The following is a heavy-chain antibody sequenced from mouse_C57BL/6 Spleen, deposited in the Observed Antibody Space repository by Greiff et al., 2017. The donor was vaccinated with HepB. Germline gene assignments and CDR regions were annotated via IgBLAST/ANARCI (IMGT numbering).Heavy chain of an antibody. Sequence: DVMLVESGGGLVKPGGSLKLSCAASGFTFSDYGMHWVRQAPEKGLEWVAYISSGSSTIYYADTVKGRFTISRDNAKNNLFLQMTSLRSEDTAMYYCARDYPYYFDYWGQGTTLTVSS. D-gene: IGHD2-4*01. V-gene: IGHV5-17*01. CDR2: ISSGSSTI. CDR1: GFTFSDYG. CDR3: ARDYPYYFDY. J-gene: IGHJ2*01.